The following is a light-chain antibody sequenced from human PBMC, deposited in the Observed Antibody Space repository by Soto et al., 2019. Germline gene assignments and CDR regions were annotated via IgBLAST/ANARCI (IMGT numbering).Light chain of an antibody. CDR1: QVISKY. V-gene: IGKV1-5*01. CDR2: GAS. Sequence: DIQMTQSPSTLSASVGDRVTITCRASQVISKYLAWYQQKPGEAPSLLIYGASTLESGVPSRFSGSGSGTEFTLTISSLQPDDFATYYCQQYNSYWTFGQGTKVDIK. J-gene: IGKJ1*01. CDR3: QQYNSYWT.